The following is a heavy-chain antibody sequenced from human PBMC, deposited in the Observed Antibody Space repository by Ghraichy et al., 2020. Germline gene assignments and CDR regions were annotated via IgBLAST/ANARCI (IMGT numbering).Heavy chain of an antibody. D-gene: IGHD1-14*01. J-gene: IGHJ4*02. CDR1: GDSITSYY. V-gene: IGHV4-59*08. CDR3: ARAVPENYFDY. CDR2: VYSRGST. Sequence: SETLSLTCSVSGDSITSYYWSWIRQPPGKGLQWIGYVYSRGSTRYNPSLKSRVTISADTSKNHFSLRLNSVTAADTAVYFCARAVPENYFDYWGRGTLVTVSS.